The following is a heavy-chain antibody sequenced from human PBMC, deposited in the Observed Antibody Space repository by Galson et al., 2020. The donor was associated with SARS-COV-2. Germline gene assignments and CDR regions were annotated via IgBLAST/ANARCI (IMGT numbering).Heavy chain of an antibody. CDR3: AREANWGSLDFGCAFDI. Sequence: SETLSLTCAVSGGSISRGGYSWSWIRQPPGQGLEWIGYIYHSGSTYYNPSLKSRVTISVDRSKNQFSLKLSSVTAADTAVYYCAREANWGSLDFGCAFDIWGQGTMVTVSS. V-gene: IGHV4-30-2*01. CDR1: GGSISRGGYS. CDR2: IYHSGST. D-gene: IGHD7-27*01. J-gene: IGHJ3*02.